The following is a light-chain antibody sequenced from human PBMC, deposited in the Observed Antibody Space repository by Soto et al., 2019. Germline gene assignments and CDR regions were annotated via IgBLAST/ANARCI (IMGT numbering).Light chain of an antibody. CDR3: GTWDSSLSDLV. Sequence: QSVLTQPPSVSAAPVQKVTISCSGSSSNIGNNYVSWYQQLPGTAPKLLIYDNNKRPSGIPDRFSGSKSGTSATLGITGLQTGDEADYYCGTWDSSLSDLVFGGGTKVTVL. CDR1: SSNIGNNY. V-gene: IGLV1-51*01. J-gene: IGLJ2*01. CDR2: DNN.